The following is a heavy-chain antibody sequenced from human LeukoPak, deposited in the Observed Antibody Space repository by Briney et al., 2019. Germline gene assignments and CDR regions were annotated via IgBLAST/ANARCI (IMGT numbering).Heavy chain of an antibody. J-gene: IGHJ6*02. CDR1: GFTFSSYW. D-gene: IGHD5-12*01. CDR2: IKQDGSEK. CDR3: SRWRIYSGYWLDDYYYYGMDV. Sequence: PGGSLRLSCAASGFTFSSYWMSWVRQAPGKGLEWVANIKQDGSEKYYVDSVKGRFTISRDNAKNSLYLQMDSLRAEDTAVYYCSRWRIYSGYWLDDYYYYGMDVWGQGTTVTVSS. V-gene: IGHV3-7*01.